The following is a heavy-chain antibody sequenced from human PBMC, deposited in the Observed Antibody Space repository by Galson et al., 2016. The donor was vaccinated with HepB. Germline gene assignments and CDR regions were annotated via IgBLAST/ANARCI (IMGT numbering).Heavy chain of an antibody. CDR2: ISYDGSHK. Sequence: SLRLSCAASGFTFSTYGMHWVRQGPGKGLEWVSVISYDGSHKYYADSVKGRFTISRDISKNTLYLQMNSLRAEDTAVYYCAKNSLRVIVGVADYWGQGTLVTVSS. CDR3: AKNSLRVIVGVADY. D-gene: IGHD1-26*01. CDR1: GFTFSTYG. J-gene: IGHJ4*02. V-gene: IGHV3-30-3*02.